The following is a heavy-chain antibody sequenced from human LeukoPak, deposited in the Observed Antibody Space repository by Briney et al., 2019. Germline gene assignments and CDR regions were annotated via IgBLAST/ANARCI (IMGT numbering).Heavy chain of an antibody. CDR3: ATYGSGSYRFDP. CDR1: GGSISSSNYY. V-gene: IGHV4-31*03. D-gene: IGHD3-10*01. J-gene: IGHJ5*02. Sequence: ASETLSLTCNVSGGSISSSNYYWSWIRQHPGKGLEWIGYIHHSGSTYYNPSLKSRVIISVDTSKNQFSLKLNSVTAADTAVYYCATYGSGSYRFDPWGQGTLVTVSS. CDR2: IHHSGST.